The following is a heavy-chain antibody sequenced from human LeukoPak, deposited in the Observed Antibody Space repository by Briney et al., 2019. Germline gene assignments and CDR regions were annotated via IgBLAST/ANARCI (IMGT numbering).Heavy chain of an antibody. Sequence: SVKVSCKASGFTFTSSAMQWVRQARGQRLEWIGWTVVGSGNTNYAQKFQERVTITRDMSTSTAYMELSSLRSEDTAVYYCAAGWVCSGGSCYYYFDYWGQGTLVTVSS. CDR3: AAGWVCSGGSCYYYFDY. V-gene: IGHV1-58*02. CDR2: TVVGSGNT. D-gene: IGHD2-15*01. CDR1: GFTFTSSA. J-gene: IGHJ4*02.